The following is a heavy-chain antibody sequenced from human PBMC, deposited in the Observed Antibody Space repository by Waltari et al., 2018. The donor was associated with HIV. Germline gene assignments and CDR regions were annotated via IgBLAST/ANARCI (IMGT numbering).Heavy chain of an antibody. D-gene: IGHD2-2*01. V-gene: IGHV4-39*01. Sequence: QLQLQESGPGLVKPSETLSLTCTVSGGSISSSSYYWGWIRQPPGKGLEWIGGIYYSGSTYYNPSLKSRVTISVDTSKNQFSLKLSSVTAADTAVYYCARGEGYCSSTSCYYFLHDYWGQGTLVTVSS. CDR1: GGSISSSSYY. CDR2: IYYSGST. CDR3: ARGEGYCSSTSCYYFLHDY. J-gene: IGHJ4*02.